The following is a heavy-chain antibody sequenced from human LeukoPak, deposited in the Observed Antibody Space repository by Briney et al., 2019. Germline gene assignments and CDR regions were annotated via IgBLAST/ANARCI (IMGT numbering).Heavy chain of an antibody. CDR1: GFTSTNFA. CDR3: AKCSRSTYTPGWCNWIDP. J-gene: IGHJ5*02. Sequence: ASVKVSCKASGFTSTNFAVQWVRQARGQRLEWIGWIIVGSGATKCAQDFQERVTITRDLSTSTLYMELRSLTSEDTAVYYCAKCSRSTYTPGWCNWIDPWGPGTLVTVSS. D-gene: IGHD6-19*01. CDR2: IIVGSGAT. V-gene: IGHV1-58*01.